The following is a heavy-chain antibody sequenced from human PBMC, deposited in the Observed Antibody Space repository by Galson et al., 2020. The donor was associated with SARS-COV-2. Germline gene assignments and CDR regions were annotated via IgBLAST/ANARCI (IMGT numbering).Heavy chain of an antibody. CDR3: RIRAGDSGGRIDP. CDR1: GFTFSDSA. D-gene: IGHD3-22*01. CDR2: IRTKANNYAT. V-gene: IGHV3-73*01. J-gene: IGHJ5*02. Sequence: QLGESLKISCAASGFTFSDSAMHWVRQASGKGLEWVGRIRTKANNYATSYAASVKGRFTNSRDDSKNKAWLQMNGLTTDDTAVYYCRIRAGDSGGRIDPWGQGTLVTVSS.